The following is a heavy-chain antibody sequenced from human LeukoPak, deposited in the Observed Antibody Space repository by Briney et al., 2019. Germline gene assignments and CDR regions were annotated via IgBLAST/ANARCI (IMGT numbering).Heavy chain of an antibody. D-gene: IGHD5-18*01. Sequence: PGGSLRLSCAASGFTFSSYAMHWVRKAPGKGLEWVAVISYDGSNKYYADSVKGRFTISRDNSKKTLYMQMNSLRAEDTPVYYCARARGRGYSYGTYFDYWGQGTLVTVSS. CDR3: ARARGRGYSYGTYFDY. J-gene: IGHJ4*02. CDR2: ISYDGSNK. V-gene: IGHV3-30-3*01. CDR1: GFTFSSYA.